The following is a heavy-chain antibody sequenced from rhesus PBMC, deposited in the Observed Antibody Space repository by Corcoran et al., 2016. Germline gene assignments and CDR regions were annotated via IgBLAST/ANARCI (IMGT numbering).Heavy chain of an antibody. V-gene: IGHV3S16*01. CDR1: EFTFSDYY. D-gene: IGHD4-35*01. J-gene: IGHJ6*01. CDR3: ARGYGNYGVDS. Sequence: VQLLESEGGLVQPGGSLSRSFAASEFTFSDYYISWFRQAPRKGLAWVSTISRGSSYIYSADSVKRRFTTSSDNRKNSLSLQMNTVKTEDTAVYFCARGYGNYGVDSWGQGAVVTVSS. CDR2: ISRGSSYI.